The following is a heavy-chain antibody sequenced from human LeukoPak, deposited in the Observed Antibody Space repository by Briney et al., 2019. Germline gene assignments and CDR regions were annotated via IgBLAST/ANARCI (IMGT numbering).Heavy chain of an antibody. V-gene: IGHV4-4*07. Sequence: SETLSLTCTVSGGSISSCYWSWIRQPAGKGLEWIGRIYTSGSTIYNPSLKSRVTMSVDTSKNQFSLKLSSVTAADTAVYYCARDDPGSAAIGNWFDPWGQGTLVTVSS. CDR1: GGSISSCY. CDR3: ARDDPGSAAIGNWFDP. D-gene: IGHD2-2*02. J-gene: IGHJ5*02. CDR2: IYTSGST.